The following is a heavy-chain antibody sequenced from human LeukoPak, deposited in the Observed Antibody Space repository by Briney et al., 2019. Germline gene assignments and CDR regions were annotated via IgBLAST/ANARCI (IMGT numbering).Heavy chain of an antibody. CDR2: ISSSSSYI. CDR1: GFTFSSYS. J-gene: IGHJ4*02. Sequence: GGSLRLSSAASGFTFSSYSMNWVRQAPGKGLEWVSSISSSSSYIYYADSVKGRFTISRDNAKNSLYLQMNSLRAEDTAVYYCAGTPYGGYYFDYWGQGTLVTVSS. CDR3: AGTPYGGYYFDY. D-gene: IGHD4-23*01. V-gene: IGHV3-21*01.